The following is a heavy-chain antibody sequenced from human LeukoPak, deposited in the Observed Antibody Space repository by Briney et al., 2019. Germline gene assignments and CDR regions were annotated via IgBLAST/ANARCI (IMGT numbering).Heavy chain of an antibody. CDR1: GGTFSSYA. D-gene: IGHD3-22*01. V-gene: IGHV1-69*05. J-gene: IGHJ3*02. Sequence: ASVKVSCKASGGTFSSYAISWVRQAPGQGLEWMGGIIPIFGTANYAQKFQGRVTITTDESTSTAYMELSSLRSEDTAVYYCASRSGSPYRTMIVVGYDAFDMWGQGTMVTVSS. CDR3: ASRSGSPYRTMIVVGYDAFDM. CDR2: IIPIFGTA.